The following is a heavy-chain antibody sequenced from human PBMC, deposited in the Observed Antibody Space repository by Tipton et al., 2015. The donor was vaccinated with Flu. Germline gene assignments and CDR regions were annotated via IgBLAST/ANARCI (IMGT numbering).Heavy chain of an antibody. CDR2: ISSSGRTI. V-gene: IGHV3-11*01. D-gene: IGHD3-22*01. J-gene: IGHJ4*02. CDR3: AREGGYDGSAFYHYYFDS. Sequence: SLRLSCAASGSSFSDYNMSWIRQALGKGLEWISYISSSGRTIIYADSVKGRFTISRDNAKNSLYLQMNSLRAEDTAVYYCAREGGYDGSAFYHYYFDSWGQGTLVAVSS. CDR1: GSSFSDYN.